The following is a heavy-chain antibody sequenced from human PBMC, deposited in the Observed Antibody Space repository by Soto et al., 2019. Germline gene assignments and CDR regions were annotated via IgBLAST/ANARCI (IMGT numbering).Heavy chain of an antibody. CDR1: GGSISSYY. D-gene: IGHD2-15*01. CDR2: IYYSGST. J-gene: IGHJ3*02. Sequence: PSETLSLTCTVSGGSISSYYWSWIRQPPGKGLEWIGYIYYSGSTNYNPSLKSRVTISVDTSKNQFSLKLSSVTAADTAVYYCARDLCSAGTCYGAFDIWGQGTMVT. V-gene: IGHV4-59*01. CDR3: ARDLCSAGTCYGAFDI.